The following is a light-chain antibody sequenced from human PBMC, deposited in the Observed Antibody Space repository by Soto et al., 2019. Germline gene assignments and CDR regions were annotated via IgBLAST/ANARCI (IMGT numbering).Light chain of an antibody. CDR2: GAS. CDR3: QHYDSSLRT. J-gene: IGKJ1*01. Sequence: EIVLTQSPGTLSSSPGERATLSCRASQTISSSHLAWYQQKPGQAPRLLIYGASSRATDILDRFSGSGSGADFTLTISRLKPEDFAVYYCQHYDSSLRTFGPGTKVEIK. V-gene: IGKV3-20*01. CDR1: QTISSSH.